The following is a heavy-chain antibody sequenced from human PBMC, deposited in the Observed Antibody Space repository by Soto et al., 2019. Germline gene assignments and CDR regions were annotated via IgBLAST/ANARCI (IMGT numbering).Heavy chain of an antibody. V-gene: IGHV4-59*08. J-gene: IGHJ6*03. CDR1: GGSISSYY. CDR2: IYYSGST. CDR3: ARTGYCTNGVCWDYYYMDV. D-gene: IGHD2-8*01. Sequence: SETLSLTCTVSGGSISSYYWSWIRQPPGKGLEWIGYIYYSGSTNYNPSLKSRVTISVDTSKNQFSLKLSSVTAADTAVYYCARTGYCTNGVCWDYYYMDVWGKGTTVIVSS.